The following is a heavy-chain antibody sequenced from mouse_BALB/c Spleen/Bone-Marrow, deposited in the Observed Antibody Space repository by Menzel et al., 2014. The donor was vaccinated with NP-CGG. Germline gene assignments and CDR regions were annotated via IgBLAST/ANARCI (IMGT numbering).Heavy chain of an antibody. J-gene: IGHJ3*01. CDR3: ARDGDYSYAWFAY. Sequence: VHVKQSGGGLVKPGGSLKLSCAASGFTFSDYYMYWVRQTPEKRLEWVAIISDGGSYTFYPDSVKGRFTISRDNAKNSLYLQMSSLKSEDTAMYYCARDGDYSYAWFAYWGQGTLVTVSA. CDR2: ISDGGSYT. D-gene: IGHD2-12*01. CDR1: GFTFSDYY. V-gene: IGHV5-4*02.